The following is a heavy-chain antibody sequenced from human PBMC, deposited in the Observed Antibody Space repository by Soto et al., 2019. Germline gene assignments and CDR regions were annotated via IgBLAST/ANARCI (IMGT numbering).Heavy chain of an antibody. CDR3: AEGGFYDGFDY. D-gene: IGHD5-12*01. CDR1: GFTFSNFA. J-gene: IGHJ4*01. Sequence: EVQLLESGGGLVQPGGSLRLSCAASGFTFSNFAMTWVRQAPGKGLEWVSTIVDSGGNTYYADSVKGRFTISRDNSKNTRFLQMNSLRVEDTAVYYCAEGGFYDGFDYWGHGTLVTVSS. CDR2: IVDSGGNT. V-gene: IGHV3-23*01.